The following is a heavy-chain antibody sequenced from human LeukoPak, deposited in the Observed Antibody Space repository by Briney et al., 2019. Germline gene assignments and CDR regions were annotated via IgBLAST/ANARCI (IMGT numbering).Heavy chain of an antibody. V-gene: IGHV4-59*01. D-gene: IGHD3-10*01. Sequence: SETLSLTCTVSGGSIGSFYWTWIRQTPRKGLEWIGSVYYTGSANYNPSLKSRVTISIDTSRSQFSLKLTSVTVADTAVYYCARDSRYSYGSGGMDVWGQGTTVTVSS. CDR2: VYYTGSA. CDR3: ARDSRYSYGSGGMDV. J-gene: IGHJ6*02. CDR1: GGSIGSFY.